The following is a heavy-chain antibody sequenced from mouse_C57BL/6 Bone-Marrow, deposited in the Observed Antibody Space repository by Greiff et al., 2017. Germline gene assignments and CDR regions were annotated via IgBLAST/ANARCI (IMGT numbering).Heavy chain of an antibody. D-gene: IGHD1-1*01. CDR3: TRPVGFHY. CDR1: GYTFTDYE. Sequence: VQLQQSGAELVRPGASVTLSCKASGYTFTDYEMNWVKQTPVHGLEWIGANDPETGGTAYNQKFKGKAILTADKSSSTAYMELRSLTSEDSAVYYCTRPVGFHYWGQGTTLTVSS. CDR2: NDPETGGT. V-gene: IGHV1-15*01. J-gene: IGHJ2*01.